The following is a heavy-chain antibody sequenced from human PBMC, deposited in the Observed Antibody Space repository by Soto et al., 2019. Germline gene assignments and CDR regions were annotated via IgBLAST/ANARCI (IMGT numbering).Heavy chain of an antibody. J-gene: IGHJ5*02. V-gene: IGHV3-23*01. CDR3: AKGQQWLDWFDP. Sequence: PGGSLRLSCAASGFTFSSYAMSWVRQAPGKGLEWVSAISGSGGSTYYADSVKGRFTISRDNSKNALYLQMNGLRAEDTAVYYCAKGQQWLDWFDPWGQGTLVTVSS. D-gene: IGHD6-19*01. CDR1: GFTFSSYA. CDR2: ISGSGGST.